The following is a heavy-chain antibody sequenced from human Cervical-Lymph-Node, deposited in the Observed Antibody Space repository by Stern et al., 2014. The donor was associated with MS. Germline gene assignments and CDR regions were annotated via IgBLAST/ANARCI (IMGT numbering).Heavy chain of an antibody. CDR2: IFHRETT. CDR3: ARDKGYTSSLGYWFDP. D-gene: IGHD6-19*01. CDR1: GGSVISGNW. J-gene: IGHJ5*02. Sequence: VQLEESGPGLVKPSGTLSLTCAVSGGSVISGNWWSWVRQPPGKGLEWIGEIFHRETTNFNPSFKSRVTISIDKSQNQFSLKLTSVTAADTAVYYCARDKGYTSSLGYWFDPWGQGTLVTVSS. V-gene: IGHV4-4*02.